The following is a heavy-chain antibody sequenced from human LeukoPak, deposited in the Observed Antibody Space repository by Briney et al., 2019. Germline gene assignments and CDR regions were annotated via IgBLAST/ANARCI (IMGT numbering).Heavy chain of an antibody. CDR1: GYSFPSYW. CDR2: IDPSDSYT. CDR3: ARTYYDILTGYSLSDY. D-gene: IGHD3-9*01. V-gene: IGHV5-10-1*01. Sequence: GESLKIYCKGSGYSFPSYWITWVRQMPGKGLEWMGSIDPSDSYTNYSPSFQGHVTISADKSISTAYLQWSSLMASDTAMYYCARTYYDILTGYSLSDYWGQGTLVTVSS. J-gene: IGHJ4*02.